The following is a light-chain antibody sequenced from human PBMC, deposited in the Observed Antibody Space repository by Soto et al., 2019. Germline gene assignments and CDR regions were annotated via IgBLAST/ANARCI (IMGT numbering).Light chain of an antibody. Sequence: DRASAQSPDSLAFALSERATMNCKCSRSVLYKSNNKNHLAWYQQKPAQPPQLIIYWAATRESGVPERFSGSGSGTDFTLTISSLEDEDVAFDWCQQYFDGPFTFGEGTKVDIK. CDR3: QQYFDGPFT. J-gene: IGKJ4*01. V-gene: IGKV4-1*01. CDR1: RSVLYKSNNKNH. CDR2: WAA.